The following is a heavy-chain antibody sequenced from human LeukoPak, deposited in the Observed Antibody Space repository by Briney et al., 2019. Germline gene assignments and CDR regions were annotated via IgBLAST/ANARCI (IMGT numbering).Heavy chain of an antibody. D-gene: IGHD1-26*01. J-gene: IGHJ5*02. V-gene: IGHV4-4*07. CDR3: ARGISGRYYDWFDP. CDR2: IYTSGSA. Sequence: PSETLSLTCTVSGGSISSYYWSWIRQPAGKGLEWIGRIYTSGSANYNPSLKSRVTMSVDTSKNQFSLKLSSVTAGDTAVYYCARGISGRYYDWFDPWGQGTLVTVSS. CDR1: GGSISSYY.